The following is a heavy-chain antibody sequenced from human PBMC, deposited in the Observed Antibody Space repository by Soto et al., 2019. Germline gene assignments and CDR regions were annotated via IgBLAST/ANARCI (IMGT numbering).Heavy chain of an antibody. V-gene: IGHV4-31*03. CDR3: ASAEIYGDYVSWYFEL. CDR1: GGSITSDDYS. J-gene: IGHJ2*01. Sequence: QVQLQESGPGLVKSSQTLSLTCTVSGGSITSDDYSWSWIRQHPGKGLEWIGDIYYSGSTHYNPSLKSRLSISVDTSKSHFSLKLSSVTAADTAVYYCASAEIYGDYVSWYFELWGRGTLVTVSS. CDR2: IYYSGST. D-gene: IGHD4-17*01.